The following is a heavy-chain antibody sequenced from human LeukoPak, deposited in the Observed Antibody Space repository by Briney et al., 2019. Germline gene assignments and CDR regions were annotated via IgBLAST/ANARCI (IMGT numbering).Heavy chain of an antibody. V-gene: IGHV4-4*02. D-gene: IGHD2/OR15-2a*01. J-gene: IGHJ4*02. CDR2: IAHDGTR. CDR3: TRENRPFCPFAY. Sequence: SETLSLTCTVSGGSIDMTNYRSWVRQAPGKGLEWIGEIAHDGTRNYNASLRSRVAMSLDRANNQFSLSLTSVTAADTAVYYCTRENRPFCPFAYWGQGVLVTVSS. CDR1: GGSIDMTNY.